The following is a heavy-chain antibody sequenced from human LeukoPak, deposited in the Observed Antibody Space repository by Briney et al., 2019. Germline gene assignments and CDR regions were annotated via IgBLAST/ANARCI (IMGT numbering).Heavy chain of an antibody. CDR3: ARDLDGYDAFDI. D-gene: IGHD5-24*01. J-gene: IGHJ3*02. CDR1: GDIVSSNSAA. CDR2: TYYRSKWYN. V-gene: IGHV6-1*01. Sequence: SQTLSLTCAISGDIVSSNSAAWNWIRQSPSRGLEWLGRTYYRSKWYNGYAVSMKSRITINPDTSKNHFSLQLNSVTPEDTAVYYCARDLDGYDAFDIWGQGTTVTVSS.